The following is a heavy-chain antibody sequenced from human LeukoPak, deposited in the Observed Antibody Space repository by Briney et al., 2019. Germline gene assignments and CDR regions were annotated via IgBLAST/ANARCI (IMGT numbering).Heavy chain of an antibody. V-gene: IGHV3-7*03. CDR2: IKQDGSQK. Sequence: GGSLRLSCEASGFTFSTYWMKWVRQAPGKGLEWVANIKQDGSQKYYVDSVKDRFIISRDNAKNSLYLQMNSVRAEDTAVYYCAREGTFGDYRASGDHWGQGALVTVSS. CDR3: AREGTFGDYRASGDH. J-gene: IGHJ4*02. D-gene: IGHD2-21*02. CDR1: GFTFSTYW.